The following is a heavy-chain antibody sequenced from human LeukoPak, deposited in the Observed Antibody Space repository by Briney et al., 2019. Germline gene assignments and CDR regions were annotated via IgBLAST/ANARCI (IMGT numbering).Heavy chain of an antibody. D-gene: IGHD3-3*01. J-gene: IGHJ4*02. V-gene: IGHV4-34*01. CDR3: ASQPTIFGVVIISGLNY. CDR1: GGSFSGYY. Sequence: SETLSLTCAVYGGSFSGYYWSWIRQPPGKGLEWIGEINHSGSTNYNPSLKSRVTISVDTSKNQFSLKLSSVTAADTAVYYCASQPTIFGVVIISGLNYWGQGTLVTLSS. CDR2: INHSGST.